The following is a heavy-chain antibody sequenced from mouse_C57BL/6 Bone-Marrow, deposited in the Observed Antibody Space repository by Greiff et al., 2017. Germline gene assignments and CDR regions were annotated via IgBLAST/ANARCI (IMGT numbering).Heavy chain of an antibody. CDR2: IDPENGDT. CDR3: TTHAMMVTKRREREAMDY. V-gene: IGHV14-4*01. CDR1: GFNIKDDY. D-gene: IGHD2-3*01. J-gene: IGHJ4*01. Sequence: EVQLQESGAELVRPGASVKLSCTASGFNIKDDYMHWVKQRPEQGLEWIGWIDPENGDTEYASKFQGKATITADTSSNTAYLQLSSLTSEDTAVYYCTTHAMMVTKRREREAMDYWGQGTSVTVSS.